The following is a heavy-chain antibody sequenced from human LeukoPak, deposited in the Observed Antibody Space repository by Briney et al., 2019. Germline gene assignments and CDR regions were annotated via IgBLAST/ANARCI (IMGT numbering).Heavy chain of an antibody. J-gene: IGHJ4*02. Sequence: ASVKVSCKASGSTFTGYYMHWVPQAPGQRLEWMGWINTNSGGRNYAQKFQGRVTMTRDTSIRTAYMELSRLRSDETAVYYCARSRTGSGFLFDYWGQGTLVTVSS. CDR2: INTNSGGR. CDR1: GSTFTGYY. D-gene: IGHD3-10*01. CDR3: ARSRTGSGFLFDY. V-gene: IGHV1-2*02.